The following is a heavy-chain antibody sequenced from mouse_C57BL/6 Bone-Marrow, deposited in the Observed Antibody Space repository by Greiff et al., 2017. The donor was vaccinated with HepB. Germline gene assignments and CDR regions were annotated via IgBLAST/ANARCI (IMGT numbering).Heavy chain of an antibody. V-gene: IGHV1-19*01. CDR2: INPYNGGT. CDR3: ARSGIYYDFDWYFDV. CDR1: GYTFTDYY. Sequence: EVQLQQSGPVLVKPGASVKMSCKASGYTFTDYYMNWVKQSHGKSLEWIGVINPYNGGTSYNQKFKGKATLTVDKSSSTAYMELNSLTSEDSAVYYCARSGIYYDFDWYFDVWGTGTTVTVSS. J-gene: IGHJ1*03. D-gene: IGHD2-4*01.